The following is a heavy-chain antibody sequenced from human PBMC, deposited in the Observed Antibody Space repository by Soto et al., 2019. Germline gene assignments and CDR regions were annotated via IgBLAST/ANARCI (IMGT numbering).Heavy chain of an antibody. Sequence: QVQLLESGPGLVKPSQTLSLTCTVSGGSISSGGYYWSWIRQHPGKGLAWIGYIYYRGSNYYNPSLKSRVTISVDTSKNQFSLKLSSVTAADTVVYYCARGPGIMAKIDYWGQGTLVTVSS. CDR3: ARGPGIMAKIDY. D-gene: IGHD3-16*01. J-gene: IGHJ4*02. CDR1: GGSISSGGYY. V-gene: IGHV4-31*03. CDR2: IYYRGSN.